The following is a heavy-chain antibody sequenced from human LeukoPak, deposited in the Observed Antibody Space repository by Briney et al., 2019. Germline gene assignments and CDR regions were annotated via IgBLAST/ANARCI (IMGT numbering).Heavy chain of an antibody. CDR3: TRKRCPSAVCPLLH. CDR1: GFTLGDYA. V-gene: IGHV3-49*04. J-gene: IGHJ4*02. Sequence: GGSLRLSCTGSGFTLGDYAMSWVRQAPGKGLEWVGFIRRKVHGGTTEFAASVKGRFTISRDDSKSIAYLQMNGLKTEDTAVYYCTRKRCPSAVCPLLHWGQKTVVTVSS. CDR2: IRRKVHGGTT. D-gene: IGHD2-15*01.